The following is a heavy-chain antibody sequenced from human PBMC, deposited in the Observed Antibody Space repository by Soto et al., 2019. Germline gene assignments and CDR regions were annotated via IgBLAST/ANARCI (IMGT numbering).Heavy chain of an antibody. Sequence: TSETLSLTCAVYGGSFSAYYWTWIRQSPGKGLEWIGEIHHSGGPKYNPSLKSRVTISADTSKNQFSLELSSVTAADTAVFYCASYGSGSYYNGYYFDYWGQGTLVTVSS. CDR1: GGSFSAYY. CDR3: ASYGSGSYYNGYYFDY. D-gene: IGHD3-10*01. CDR2: IHHSGGP. J-gene: IGHJ4*02. V-gene: IGHV4-34*01.